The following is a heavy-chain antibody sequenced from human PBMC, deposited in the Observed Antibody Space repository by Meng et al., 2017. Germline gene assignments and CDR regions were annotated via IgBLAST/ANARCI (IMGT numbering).Heavy chain of an antibody. J-gene: IGHJ6*02. CDR2: IYYSGST. CDR1: GGSISSGGYY. V-gene: IGHV4-31*01. D-gene: IGHD3-22*01. Sequence: SCTVSGGSISSGGYYWSWIRQHPGKGLEWIGYIYYSGSTYYNPSLKSLVTISVDTSKNQFSLKLSSVTAADTAVYYCARLRAGSSGYYGMDVWGQGTTVTVSS. CDR3: ARLRAGSSGYYGMDV.